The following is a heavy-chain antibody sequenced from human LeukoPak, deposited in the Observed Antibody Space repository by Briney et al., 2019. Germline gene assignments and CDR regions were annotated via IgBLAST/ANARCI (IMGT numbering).Heavy chain of an antibody. D-gene: IGHD5-18*01. CDR3: AREGAGYSYGYLGFDY. J-gene: IGHJ4*02. CDR1: GYTLTSYA. Sequence: ASVKVSCKASGYTLTSYAMDWVRQAPGQRLEWMGWINAGNGNTKYSQKFQGRVTITRDTSASTAYMELSSLRSEDTAVYYCAREGAGYSYGYLGFDYWGQGTLVTVSS. CDR2: INAGNGNT. V-gene: IGHV1-3*01.